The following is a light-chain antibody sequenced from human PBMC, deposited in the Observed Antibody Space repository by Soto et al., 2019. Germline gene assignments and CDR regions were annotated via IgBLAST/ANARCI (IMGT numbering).Light chain of an antibody. V-gene: IGKV1-5*03. CDR1: QTISSW. CDR3: QPDDSYSEA. CDR2: KAS. Sequence: DIQMTQSPSTLSGSVGDRVTITCRASQTISSWLAWYQQKPGKAPKLLIYKASTLKSGVPSRFSGNVAATEFTLTISGLQPDDFATYYCQPDDSYSEAFGQGTKVELK. J-gene: IGKJ1*01.